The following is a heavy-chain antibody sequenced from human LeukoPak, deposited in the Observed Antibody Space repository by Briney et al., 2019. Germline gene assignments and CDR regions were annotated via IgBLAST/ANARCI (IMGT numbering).Heavy chain of an antibody. CDR3: ARQAVAGNGFDY. D-gene: IGHD6-19*01. CDR2: IYYSGNT. CDR1: GGSISSYY. Sequence: SETLSLTCTVSGGSISSYYWSWIRQPPGKGLEWIGTIYYSGNTYYNPSLKSRVSISVDTSKSQFSLKLSSVTAADTAVYYCARQAVAGNGFDYWGQGTLVTVSS. V-gene: IGHV4-59*04. J-gene: IGHJ4*02.